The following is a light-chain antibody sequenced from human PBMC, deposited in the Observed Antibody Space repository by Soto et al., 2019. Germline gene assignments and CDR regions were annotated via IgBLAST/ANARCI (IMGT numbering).Light chain of an antibody. CDR3: QQYGTPRSVT. Sequence: EIVLTQSPGTLSLSPGEEATLSCRASQSVDSNYLAWYQQKPGQTPRLIIYGASGRADGIPHRFSGGGFGTDFTLTISKVEPEDFAVYYCQQYGTPRSVTFGQGTRLDI. CDR2: GAS. CDR1: QSVDSNY. J-gene: IGKJ5*01. V-gene: IGKV3-20*01.